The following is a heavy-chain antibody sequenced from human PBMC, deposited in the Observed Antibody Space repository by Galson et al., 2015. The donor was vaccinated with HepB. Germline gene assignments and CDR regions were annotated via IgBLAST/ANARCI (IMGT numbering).Heavy chain of an antibody. J-gene: IGHJ2*01. V-gene: IGHV6-1*01. Sequence: CAISGDSVSSNSAAWNWIRQSPSRGLERLGRTYYRSKWYNDYAVSVKSRITINPDTSKNQFSLQLNSVTPEDTAVYYCARSITMVRGVIRYFDLWGRGTLVTVSS. D-gene: IGHD3-10*01. CDR3: ARSITMVRGVIRYFDL. CDR1: GDSVSSNSAA. CDR2: TYYRSKWYN.